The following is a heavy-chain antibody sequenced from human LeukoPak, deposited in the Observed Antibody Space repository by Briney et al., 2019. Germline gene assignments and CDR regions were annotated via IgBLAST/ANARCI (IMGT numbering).Heavy chain of an antibody. CDR1: GGSISSGDYY. J-gene: IGHJ4*02. D-gene: IGHD3-22*01. CDR3: ARGPDSSGYYYFDF. V-gene: IGHV4-30-4*01. Sequence: SETLSLTCTVSGGSISSGDYYWSWIRQPPGKGLEWIEYIYHSGSTYFNPSLKSRVTISVDTSKNQFSLKLSSVTAADTAVYYCARGPDSSGYYYFDFWGQGTLVTVSS. CDR2: IYHSGST.